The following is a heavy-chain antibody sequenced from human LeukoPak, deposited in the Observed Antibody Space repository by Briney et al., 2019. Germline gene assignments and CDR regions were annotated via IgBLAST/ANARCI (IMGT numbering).Heavy chain of an antibody. D-gene: IGHD6-19*01. V-gene: IGHV3-53*01. CDR3: AGATKWLAHDF. Sequence: TGGSLRLSCAASGFTVSGTYMSWVRQAAGKGWEWVSTIFDAGRTTYADSVKGRFTISRDNYKNTLLLQMNSLRADDTAVYYCAGATKWLAHDFWGQGTLVTVSS. J-gene: IGHJ4*02. CDR2: IFDAGRT. CDR1: GFTVSGTY.